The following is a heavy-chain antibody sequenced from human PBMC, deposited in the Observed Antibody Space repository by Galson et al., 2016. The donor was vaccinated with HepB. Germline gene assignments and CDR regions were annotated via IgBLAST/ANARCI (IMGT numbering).Heavy chain of an antibody. D-gene: IGHD3-22*01. CDR1: GGTFSSYA. CDR3: ASPPGYYDTSGYYF. V-gene: IGHV1-69*13. J-gene: IGHJ4*02. Sequence: SVKVSCKASGGTFSSYAISWVRQAPGQGLEWMGGIIPIFGTTDYAQKLQGRVTITADESTSTVYMELSSLRSEDTAVYYCASPPGYYDTSGYYFWGQGTLVTVSS. CDR2: IIPIFGTT.